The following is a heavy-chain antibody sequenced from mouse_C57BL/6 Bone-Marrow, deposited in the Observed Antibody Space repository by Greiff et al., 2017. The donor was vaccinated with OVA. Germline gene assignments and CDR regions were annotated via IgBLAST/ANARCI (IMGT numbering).Heavy chain of an antibody. Sequence: QVQLQQPGAELVKPGASVKVSCKASGYTFTSYWMHWVKQRPGQGLEWIGRIHPSDSDLNYNQKFKGKATLTVDKSSSTAYMQLSSLTSEDSAVYYCAIYSNYRWFAYWGQGTLVTVSA. CDR2: IHPSDSDL. J-gene: IGHJ3*01. D-gene: IGHD2-5*01. CDR3: AIYSNYRWFAY. V-gene: IGHV1-74*01. CDR1: GYTFTSYW.